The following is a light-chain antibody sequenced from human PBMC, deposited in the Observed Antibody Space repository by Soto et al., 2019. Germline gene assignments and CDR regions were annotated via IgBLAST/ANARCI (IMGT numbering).Light chain of an antibody. CDR2: TNS. Sequence: QSVLTQPPSASGTPGQRVTISCSGSSSNIGSNAVNWYQQVPGTAPKLLIYTNSQRPSGVPDRFSGSKSGTSASLAISGLRSEDEADYYCAAWDDSLNGSVFGPGTKLTVL. CDR1: SSNIGSNA. J-gene: IGLJ1*01. CDR3: AAWDDSLNGSV. V-gene: IGLV1-44*01.